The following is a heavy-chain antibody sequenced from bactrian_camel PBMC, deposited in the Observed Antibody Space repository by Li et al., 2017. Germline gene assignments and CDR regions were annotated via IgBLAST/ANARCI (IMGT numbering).Heavy chain of an antibody. CDR1: EFSFSGVY. J-gene: IGHJ4*01. V-gene: IGHV3-2*01. CDR3: ATGGALTWYGY. Sequence: VQPGGSLTLSCAVAEFSFSGVYMSWVRQTPGKVLEWVSSISTDGSTTSYADSVKGRFTISRDNAKNTVYLQMNSLKSGDTALYYCATGGALTWYGYWAQGTQVTVS. D-gene: IGHD7*01. CDR2: ISTDGSTT.